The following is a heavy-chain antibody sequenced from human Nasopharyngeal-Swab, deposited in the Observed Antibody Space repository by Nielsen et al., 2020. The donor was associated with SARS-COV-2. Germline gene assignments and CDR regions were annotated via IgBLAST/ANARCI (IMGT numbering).Heavy chain of an antibody. CDR1: GFTFSSYS. D-gene: IGHD5-18*01. CDR3: ARGPVDTAMARGLFDY. CDR2: ISSSSSYI. V-gene: IGHV3-21*01. Sequence: GGSLRLSCAASGFTFSSYSMNWVRQAPGKGLEWVSSISSSSSYIYYADSVKGRFTISRDNAKNSLYLQMNSLRAGDTAVYYCARGPVDTAMARGLFDYWGQGTLVTVSS. J-gene: IGHJ4*02.